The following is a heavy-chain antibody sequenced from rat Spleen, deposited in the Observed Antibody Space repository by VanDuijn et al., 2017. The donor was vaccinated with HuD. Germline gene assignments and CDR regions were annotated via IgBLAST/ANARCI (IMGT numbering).Heavy chain of an antibody. V-gene: IGHV5-29*01. CDR2: ISYGDSSGHSST. D-gene: IGHD4-3*01. J-gene: IGHJ2*01. CDR3: ARHNSGSGYFDY. Sequence: EVQLVESGGGLVQPGRSLKLSCAASGFTFSDYGMAWVRQAPTKGLEWVATISYGDSSGHSSTYYRDSVKGRFTISRDNAKSTLYLQMESLKSEDNASYYCARHNSGSGYFDYWGQGVMVTVSS. CDR1: GFTFSDYG.